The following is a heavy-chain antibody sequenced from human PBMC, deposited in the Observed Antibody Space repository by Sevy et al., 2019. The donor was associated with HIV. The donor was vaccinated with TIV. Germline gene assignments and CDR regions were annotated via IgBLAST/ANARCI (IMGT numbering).Heavy chain of an antibody. D-gene: IGHD6-6*01. V-gene: IGHV3-30*02. CDR3: AKDLTGRYSSSSGDFDY. CDR1: GFTFSIYG. CDR2: IRYDGSTK. Sequence: GGSLRLSCAASGFTFSIYGMHGVRQAPCKGLEWVACIRYDGSTKYYADSVKGRFTISRDNSKNTLYLQMNSLRAEDTAVYYCAKDLTGRYSSSSGDFDYWGQGTLVTVSS. J-gene: IGHJ4*02.